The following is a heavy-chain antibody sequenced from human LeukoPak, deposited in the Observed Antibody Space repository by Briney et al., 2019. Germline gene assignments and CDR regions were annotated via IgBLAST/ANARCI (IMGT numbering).Heavy chain of an antibody. Sequence: GGSLRLSCAASGFTLSSYGMHWVRQAPGKGLEWVAVISYDGSNKYYADSVKGRFTISRDNSKNTLYLQMNSLRAEDTAVYYRAKFIVVVPAAMDGDAFDIWGQGTMVTVSP. J-gene: IGHJ3*02. CDR1: GFTLSSYG. V-gene: IGHV3-30*18. CDR2: ISYDGSNK. D-gene: IGHD2-2*01. CDR3: AKFIVVVPAAMDGDAFDI.